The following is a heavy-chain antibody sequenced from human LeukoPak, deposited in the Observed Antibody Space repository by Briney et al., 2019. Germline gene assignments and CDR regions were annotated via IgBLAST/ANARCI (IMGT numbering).Heavy chain of an antibody. Sequence: SSETLSLTCTVSGGSISSYYWSWIRQPPGKGLEWIGYIYYSGSTNYNPSLKSRVTISVDTSKNQFSLKLSSVTAADTAVYYCARVGYSSGLDYWGQGTLVTVSS. D-gene: IGHD6-19*01. CDR2: IYYSGST. CDR3: ARVGYSSGLDY. J-gene: IGHJ4*02. CDR1: GGSISSYY. V-gene: IGHV4-59*01.